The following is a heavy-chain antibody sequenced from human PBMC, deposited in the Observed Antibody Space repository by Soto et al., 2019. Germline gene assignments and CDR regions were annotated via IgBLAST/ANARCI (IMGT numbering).Heavy chain of an antibody. V-gene: IGHV1-69*12. CDR3: ASGIQLWLRRINNGYSG. D-gene: IGHD5-18*01. CDR1: GGTFSTYA. J-gene: IGHJ4*02. Sequence: QVQLVQSGAEVKKPESSVKVSCKAPGGTFSTYAISWVRQAPGQGLEWMGGIIPMFGTANYAQRFQDRVTITADESTNTGYMELSSLRSEVTAVYFCASGIQLWLRRINNGYSGWGQGTLVTVSS. CDR2: IIPMFGTA.